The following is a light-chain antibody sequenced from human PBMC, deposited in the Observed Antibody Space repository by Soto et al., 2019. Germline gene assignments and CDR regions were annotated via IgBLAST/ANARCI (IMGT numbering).Light chain of an antibody. CDR3: LQDYDYPLT. J-gene: IGKJ4*01. V-gene: IGKV1-6*01. CDR2: ATS. CDR1: QGIRND. Sequence: AIQMTQSPSSLSASVGDTVTITCRASQGIRNDLGWYQQKPGKAPNLLIYATSSLQSGVPSRFSGSGSGTDFTLTIGSLQPEDFVTYYCLQDYDYPLTFGGGTTVEVK.